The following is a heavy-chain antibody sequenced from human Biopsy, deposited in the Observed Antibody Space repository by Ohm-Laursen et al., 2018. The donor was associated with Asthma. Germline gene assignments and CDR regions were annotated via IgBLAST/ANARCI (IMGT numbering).Heavy chain of an antibody. CDR3: GRRITIFGVVQKDHGMDA. J-gene: IGHJ6*02. Sequence: TLSLTCTVSGGSMTPTSHYWDWIRQAPGKGLEWIGYISYGGKTSYNPSLKNRVTISRDTSKNQFSLRLTSVTAADTAVYFCGRRITIFGVVQKDHGMDAWGQGTTVIVSS. V-gene: IGHV4-39*01. CDR1: GGSMTPTSHY. CDR2: ISYGGKT. D-gene: IGHD3-3*01.